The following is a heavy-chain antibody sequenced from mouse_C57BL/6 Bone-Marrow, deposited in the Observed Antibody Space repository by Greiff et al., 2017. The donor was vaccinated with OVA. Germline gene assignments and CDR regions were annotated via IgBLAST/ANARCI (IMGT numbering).Heavy chain of an antibody. CDR3: GRQAVVATGDMDY. CDR1: GFSFNTYA. CDR2: IRSKSNNYAT. Sequence: EVKLMESGGGLVQPKGSLKLSCAASGFSFNTYAMNWVRQAPGKGLEWVARIRSKSNNYATYYADSVKDRFTISRDDSESMLYLQMNNLKTEDTAMYYCGRQAVVATGDMDYWGQGTSVTVS. J-gene: IGHJ4*01. D-gene: IGHD1-1*01. V-gene: IGHV10-1*01.